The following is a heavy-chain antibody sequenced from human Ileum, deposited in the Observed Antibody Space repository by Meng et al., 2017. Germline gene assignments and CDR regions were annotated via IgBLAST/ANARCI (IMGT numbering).Heavy chain of an antibody. CDR1: LSNYA. V-gene: IGHV3-23*01. CDR3: AQRAGTAGALYYFDY. D-gene: IGHD1-14*01. Sequence: EVQLLQSGGGLGQPGGSLRLSCTTTLSNYAMGWVRQAPLKGLEWVSAISGSGGNAYYAASVEGRFTISRDNSQGTLYLQMNSLRAEDTAIYYCAQRAGTAGALYYFDYWGQGALVTVSS. J-gene: IGHJ4*02. CDR2: ISGSGGNA.